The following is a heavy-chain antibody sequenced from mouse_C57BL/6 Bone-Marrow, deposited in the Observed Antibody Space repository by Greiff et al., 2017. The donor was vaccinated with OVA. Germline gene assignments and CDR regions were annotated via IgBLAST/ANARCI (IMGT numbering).Heavy chain of an antibody. CDR3: ARDGIYYYGSSFTLWFAY. Sequence: QVQLQQPGAELVKPGASVKLSCKASGYTFTSYWMQWVKQRPGQGLEWIGEIDPSDSYTNYNQKFKGKATLTVDTSSSTAYMQLSSLTSEDSAVYYCARDGIYYYGSSFTLWFAYWGQGTLVTVSA. V-gene: IGHV1-50*01. J-gene: IGHJ3*01. D-gene: IGHD1-1*01. CDR2: IDPSDSYT. CDR1: GYTFTSYW.